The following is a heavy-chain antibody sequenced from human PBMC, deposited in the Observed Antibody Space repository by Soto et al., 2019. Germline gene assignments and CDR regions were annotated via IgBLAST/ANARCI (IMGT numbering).Heavy chain of an antibody. CDR2: INPSGGST. Sequence: ASVKVSCKASGYTFTSYYMHWVRHAPGQGLEWMGIINPSGGSTSYAQKFQGRVTMTRDTSTSTVYMELSSLRSEDTAVYYCARDIVVVVAATQSHRWFDPWGQGTLVTVSS. CDR3: ARDIVVVVAATQSHRWFDP. D-gene: IGHD2-15*01. CDR1: GYTFTSYY. J-gene: IGHJ5*02. V-gene: IGHV1-46*01.